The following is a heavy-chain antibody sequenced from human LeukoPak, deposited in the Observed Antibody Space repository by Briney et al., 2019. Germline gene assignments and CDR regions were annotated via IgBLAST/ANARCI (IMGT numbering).Heavy chain of an antibody. CDR2: INTNTGNP. J-gene: IGHJ3*02. Sequence: ASVKVSCKASGYTFTSYAMNWVRQAPGQGLEWMGWINTNTGNPTYAQGFTGRFVFSLDTSVSTAYLQISSLKAEDTAVYYCARDFIPSGWLQQRPIVAFDIWGQGTMVTVSS. CDR3: ARDFIPSGWLQQRPIVAFDI. CDR1: GYTFTSYA. D-gene: IGHD5-24*01. V-gene: IGHV7-4-1*02.